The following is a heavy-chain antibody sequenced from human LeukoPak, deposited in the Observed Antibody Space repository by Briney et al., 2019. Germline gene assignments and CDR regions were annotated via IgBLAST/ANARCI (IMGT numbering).Heavy chain of an antibody. V-gene: IGHV3-23*01. J-gene: IGHJ4*02. CDR2: ISHSGGST. CDR3: AKKNAFGESIDY. D-gene: IGHD3-10*01. CDR1: GFPFNNFV. Sequence: GGSLRLSCAASGFPFNNFVMNWVRQAPGKGLEWVSLISHSGGSTYYTDSVKGRFTVSRDNPKNTVYLQMNSLRVEDTAVYYCAKKNAFGESIDYWGQGTLVTVSS.